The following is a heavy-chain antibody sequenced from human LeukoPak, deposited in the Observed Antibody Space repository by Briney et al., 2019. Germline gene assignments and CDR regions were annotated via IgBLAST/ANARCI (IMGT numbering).Heavy chain of an antibody. CDR3: ARVSYSNLDY. V-gene: IGHV3-48*03. Sequence: WGSLRLSCSASGFTFISYDMNWVGQPPGKGREWVSYIISSAGTIFYAASVKGRLTISRGNTKNSLCLQMMSLRAEDTAVYYCARVSYSNLDYWGQGTLVTVSS. CDR2: IISSAGTI. CDR1: GFTFISYD. D-gene: IGHD4-11*01. J-gene: IGHJ4*02.